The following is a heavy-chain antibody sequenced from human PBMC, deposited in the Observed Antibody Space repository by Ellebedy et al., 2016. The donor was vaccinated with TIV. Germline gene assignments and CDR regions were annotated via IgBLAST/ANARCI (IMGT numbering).Heavy chain of an antibody. CDR3: ARGGLWFGELFPDY. D-gene: IGHD3-10*01. J-gene: IGHJ4*02. CDR1: GYTFTSYD. CDR2: MNPNSGNT. Sequence: ASVKVSCXASGYTFTSYDINWVRQATGQGLEWMGWMNPNSGNTGYAQKFQGRVTMTRNTSISTAYMELSSLGSEDTAVYYCARGGLWFGELFPDYWGQGTLVTVSS. V-gene: IGHV1-8*01.